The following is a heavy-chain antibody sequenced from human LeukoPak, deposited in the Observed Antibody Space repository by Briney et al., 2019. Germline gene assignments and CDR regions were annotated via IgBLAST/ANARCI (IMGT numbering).Heavy chain of an antibody. CDR2: ISYDGSNK. CDR3: AKDPGYYGSGTDVLSDV. J-gene: IGHJ6*04. Sequence: PGRSLRLSCAASGFTFSSYGMHWVRQAPGKGLEWVAGISYDGSNKYYADSVKGRFTISRDDSKNTLYLQMNSLRAEDTAVYYCAKDPGYYGSGTDVLSDVWGKGTTVTVSS. D-gene: IGHD3-10*01. CDR1: GFTFSSYG. V-gene: IGHV3-30*18.